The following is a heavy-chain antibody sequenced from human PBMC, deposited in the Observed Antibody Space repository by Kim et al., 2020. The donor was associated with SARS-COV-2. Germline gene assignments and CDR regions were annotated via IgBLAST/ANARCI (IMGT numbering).Heavy chain of an antibody. D-gene: IGHD3-10*01. J-gene: IGHJ6*02. V-gene: IGHV3-48*03. CDR3: AREGYGSGSYASYGMDV. CDR2: ISSSGSTI. Sequence: GGSLRLSCAASGFTFSSYEMNWVRQAPGKGLEWVSYISSSGSTIYYADSVKGRFTISRDNAKNSLYLQMNSLRAEDTAVYYCAREGYGSGSYASYGMDVWGQGTTVTVSS. CDR1: GFTFSSYE.